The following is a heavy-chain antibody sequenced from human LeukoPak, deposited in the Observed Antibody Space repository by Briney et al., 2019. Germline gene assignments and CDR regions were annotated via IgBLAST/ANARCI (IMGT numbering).Heavy chain of an antibody. CDR2: INPNTGGT. V-gene: IGHV1-2*02. CDR1: GYTFTGHY. J-gene: IGHJ4*02. CDR3: ARDLATIDGIAWYYFEN. Sequence: ASVKLFCKASGYTFTGHYIHWVRQAPGQGFEWMGWINPNTGGTDYAQKFQDRIAISTYTSISTTYMELSSLRSDDTALYYCARDLATIDGIAWYYFENWGQGTLVTVS. D-gene: IGHD5-12*01.